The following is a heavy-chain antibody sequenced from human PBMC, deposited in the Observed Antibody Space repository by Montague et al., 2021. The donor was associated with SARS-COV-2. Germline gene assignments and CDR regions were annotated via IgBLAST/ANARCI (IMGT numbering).Heavy chain of an antibody. CDR3: ARDREYCSSASCYDIYYGMDV. V-gene: IGHV3-48*03. CDR2: ISSSGSII. Sequence: FLRLSCAASGFTFSSFAMNWVRQAPGKGLEWVSYISSSGSIIYYADSVKGRFTISRDVAKNSLYLQMSSLRAEDTAVYYCARDREYCSSASCYDIYYGMDVWGPGTTVTVSS. CDR1: GFTFSSFA. D-gene: IGHD2-2*01. J-gene: IGHJ6*02.